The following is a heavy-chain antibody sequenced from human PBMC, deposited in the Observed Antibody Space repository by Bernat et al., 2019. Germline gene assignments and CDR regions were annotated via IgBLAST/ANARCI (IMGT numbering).Heavy chain of an antibody. V-gene: IGHV1-18*01. D-gene: IGHD1-7*01. J-gene: IGHJ4*02. CDR1: GYTFTSYG. CDR2: ISAYNGNT. CDR3: ARGLGLRPLDY. Sequence: QVQLVQSGAEVKKPGASVKVSCKASGYTFTSYGISWLRQAPGQGLEWMGWISAYNGNTNYAQKLQGRVTMTTDTSTSTATMGLRSLRSDDTAVYSCARGLGLRPLDYWGQGTLVTVSS.